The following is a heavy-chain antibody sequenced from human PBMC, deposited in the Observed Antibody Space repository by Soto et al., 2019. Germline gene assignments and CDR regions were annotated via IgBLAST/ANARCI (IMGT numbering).Heavy chain of an antibody. D-gene: IGHD1-26*01. V-gene: IGHV4-59*01. CDR2: IYYSGST. J-gene: IGHJ6*02. CDR3: ARDPPPQVGAGDYYYYYGMDV. Sequence: SETLSLTCTVSGGSISSYYWSWIRQPPGKGLEWIGYIYYSGSTNYNPSLKSRVTISVDTSKNRFSLKLGSVTAAETAVYYCARDPPPQVGAGDYYYYYGMDVWGQGTTVTVSS. CDR1: GGSISSYY.